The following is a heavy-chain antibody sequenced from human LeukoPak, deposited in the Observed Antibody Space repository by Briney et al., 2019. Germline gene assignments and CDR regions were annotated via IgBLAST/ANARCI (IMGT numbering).Heavy chain of an antibody. CDR2: INPSGGST. CDR3: ARDWFGIAVAGDQNDAFDI. D-gene: IGHD6-19*01. Sequence: ASVKVSCKASGYTFTSYYMHWVRQAPGQGLEWMEIINPSGGSTSYAQKFQGRVTMTRDMSTSTVYMELSSLRSEDTAVYYCARDWFGIAVAGDQNDAFDIWGQGTMVTVSS. J-gene: IGHJ3*02. V-gene: IGHV1-46*01. CDR1: GYTFTSYY.